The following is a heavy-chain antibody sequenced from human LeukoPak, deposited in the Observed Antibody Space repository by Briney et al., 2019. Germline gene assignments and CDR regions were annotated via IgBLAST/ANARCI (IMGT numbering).Heavy chain of an antibody. V-gene: IGHV4-31*03. CDR1: GGSISSGGYY. Sequence: SETLSLTCTVSGGSISSGGYYWSWIRQHPGKGLEWIGYIYYSGSTYYNPSLKSRVTISVDTSKNQFSLKLSSVTAADTAVYYCARGDQSGYGPRAPLVWGQGTLSPSPQ. D-gene: IGHD5-12*01. CDR3: ARGDQSGYGPRAPLV. J-gene: IGHJ4*02. CDR2: IYYSGST.